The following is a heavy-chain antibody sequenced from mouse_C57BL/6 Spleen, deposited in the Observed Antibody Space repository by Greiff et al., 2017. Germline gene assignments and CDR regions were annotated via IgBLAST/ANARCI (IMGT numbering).Heavy chain of an antibody. V-gene: IGHV6-6*01. CDR1: GFTFSDAW. J-gene: IGHJ3*01. CDR2: IRNKANNHAT. D-gene: IGHD2-4*01. CDR3: TSYDYDEGAWFAY. Sequence: EVQRVESGGGLVQPGGSMKLSCAASGFTFSDAWMDWVRQSPEKGLEWVAEIRNKANNHATYYAVSVKGRFTISRDDSKRSVYLQMNSLRAEDTGIYYCTSYDYDEGAWFAYWGQGTLVTVSA.